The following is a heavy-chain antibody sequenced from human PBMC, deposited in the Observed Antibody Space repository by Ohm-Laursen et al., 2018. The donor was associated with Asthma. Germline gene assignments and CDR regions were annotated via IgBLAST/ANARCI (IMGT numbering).Heavy chain of an antibody. CDR1: GFTFSSYG. J-gene: IGHJ6*02. V-gene: IGHV3-30*18. D-gene: IGHD3-10*01. CDR2: ISYDGSNK. CDR3: AKELGYGSGSYYNFYYYYGMDV. Sequence: SLRLSCAASGFTFSSYGMHWVRQAPGKGLEWVAVISYDGSNKYYADSVKGRFTISRDNSKNTLYLQMNSLRAEDTAVYYCAKELGYGSGSYYNFYYYYGMDVWGQGTTVTVSS.